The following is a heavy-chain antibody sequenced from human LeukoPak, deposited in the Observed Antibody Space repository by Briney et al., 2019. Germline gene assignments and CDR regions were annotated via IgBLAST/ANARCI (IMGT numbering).Heavy chain of an antibody. CDR2: IYYSGST. CDR3: ARDMGDFYDFWSGYLGAFDI. J-gene: IGHJ3*02. V-gene: IGHV4-59*01. CDR1: GGSISSYY. D-gene: IGHD3-3*01. Sequence: PSETLSLTCTVSGGSISSYYWSWLRQPPGKGLEWIGYIYYSGSTNYNPSLKSRVTISVDTSKNQFSLKLSSVTAADTAVYYCARDMGDFYDFWSGYLGAFDIWGQGTMVTVSS.